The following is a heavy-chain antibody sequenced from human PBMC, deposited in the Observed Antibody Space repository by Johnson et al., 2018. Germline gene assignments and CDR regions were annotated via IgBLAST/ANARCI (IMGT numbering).Heavy chain of an antibody. V-gene: IGHV4-59*01. D-gene: IGHD6-19*01. CDR3: ALSRYSSGWDGYYYYYGMDV. J-gene: IGHJ6*02. Sequence: QVQLQESGPGLVKPSETXSLTCTVSGGSISSYYWSWIRQPPGKGLEWIGYIYYIGSTNYNPSLKSRVTISVDTSKNQFSLKLSSVTAADPAVYYCALSRYSSGWDGYYYYYGMDVWGQGTTVTVSS. CDR2: IYYIGST. CDR1: GGSISSYY.